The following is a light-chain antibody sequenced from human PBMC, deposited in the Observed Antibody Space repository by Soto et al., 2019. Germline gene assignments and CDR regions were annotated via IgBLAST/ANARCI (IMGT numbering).Light chain of an antibody. CDR2: DVS. Sequence: QSALTQPASVSGSPGQSITISCTGTSTDVGGYNYVSWYQQHPGKAPKLLISDVSNRPSGVSFRFSGSKSGNTSSLTISGLQAEDEADYCCNSYSGGPPLYLFGSGTKRTVL. CDR3: NSYSGGPPLYL. V-gene: IGLV2-14*01. CDR1: STDVGGYNY. J-gene: IGLJ1*01.